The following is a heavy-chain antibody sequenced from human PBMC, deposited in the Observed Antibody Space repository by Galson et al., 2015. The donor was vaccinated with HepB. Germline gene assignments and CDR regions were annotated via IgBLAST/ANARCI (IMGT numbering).Heavy chain of an antibody. Sequence: SVKVSCKASGYTFTSYGISWVRQAPGQGLEWMGWISAYNGNTNYAQKLQGRVTMTTDTSTSTAYMELRSLRSDDTAVYYCTGGMSYVLGPYGMDVWGQGSTVTVSS. CDR3: TGGMSYVLGPYGMDV. V-gene: IGHV1-18*01. J-gene: IGHJ6*02. D-gene: IGHD6-13*01. CDR1: GYTFTSYG. CDR2: ISAYNGNT.